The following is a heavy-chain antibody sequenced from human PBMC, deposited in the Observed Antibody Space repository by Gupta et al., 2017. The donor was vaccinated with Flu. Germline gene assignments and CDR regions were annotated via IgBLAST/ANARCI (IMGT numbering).Heavy chain of an antibody. CDR3: ARAGSSGYYYMDV. V-gene: IGHV3-30*03. J-gene: IGHJ6*03. CDR2: RSYDGSNK. Sequence: ASGFSFGDYVLHWVRLAPGKGLEWVAARSYDGSNKYYAGSVQGRFSVSRDNSKDTLDLQMNSLRVQDTGVYYCARAGSSGYYYMDVWGKGTAVTVSS. CDR1: GFSFGDYV. D-gene: IGHD3-10*01.